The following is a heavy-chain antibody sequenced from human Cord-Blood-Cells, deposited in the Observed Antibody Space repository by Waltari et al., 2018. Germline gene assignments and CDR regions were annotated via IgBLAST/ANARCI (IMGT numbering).Heavy chain of an antibody. CDR2: ISSSGSTI. Sequence: EVQLVESGGGLVQPGGSLRLSCAASGFTFSSYEMNWFRQAPGKGLEWVSYISSSGSTIYYADSVKGRFTISRDNAKNSLYLQMNSLRAEDTAVYYCARGGDVAAAGTDDAFDIWGQGTMVTDSS. CDR1: GFTFSSYE. D-gene: IGHD6-13*01. CDR3: ARGGDVAAAGTDDAFDI. J-gene: IGHJ3*02. V-gene: IGHV3-48*03.